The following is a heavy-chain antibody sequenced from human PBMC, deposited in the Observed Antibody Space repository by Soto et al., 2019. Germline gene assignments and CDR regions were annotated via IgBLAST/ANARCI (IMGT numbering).Heavy chain of an antibody. CDR2: IYYSGST. V-gene: IGHV4-59*01. CDR1: GGSISSYY. CDR3: ARDLSRYCSSTSCRDDNGFDP. J-gene: IGHJ5*02. Sequence: SESLSLTCTVSGGSISSYYWSWIRQPPGKGLEWIGYIYYSGSTNYNPSLKSRVTISVDTSKNQFSLKLSSVTAADTAVYYCARDLSRYCSSTSCRDDNGFDPWGQGTLVTVSS. D-gene: IGHD2-2*01.